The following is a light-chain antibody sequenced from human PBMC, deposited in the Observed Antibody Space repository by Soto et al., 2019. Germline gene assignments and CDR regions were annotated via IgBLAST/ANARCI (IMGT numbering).Light chain of an antibody. CDR3: QQFDNGSRA. CDR1: QNINTS. J-gene: IGKJ1*01. Sequence: DVQMTQSPATLSASVGDTVTSTRRASQNINTSLAWYQQRPGKAPKLLVFSASRLKAGVPSRFSGTGSGTEVALTISGLQTDDFSTDYCQQFDNGSRAFGRGNKLEI. CDR2: SAS. V-gene: IGKV1-5*01.